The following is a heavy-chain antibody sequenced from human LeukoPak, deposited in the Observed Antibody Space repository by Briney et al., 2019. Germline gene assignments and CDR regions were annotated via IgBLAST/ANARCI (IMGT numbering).Heavy chain of an antibody. J-gene: IGHJ4*02. CDR1: GGSISSYH. Sequence: AETLSLTCTVSGGSISSYHWSWIRQPPGKGLEWIGYIYDRSSINYNPSLKSRVTISVDTSKNQFSLRLSSMTAADTAVYYCARVGSGSYDYWGQGTLVTVS. CDR2: IYDRSSI. V-gene: IGHV4-59*01. CDR3: ARVGSGSYDY. D-gene: IGHD1-26*01.